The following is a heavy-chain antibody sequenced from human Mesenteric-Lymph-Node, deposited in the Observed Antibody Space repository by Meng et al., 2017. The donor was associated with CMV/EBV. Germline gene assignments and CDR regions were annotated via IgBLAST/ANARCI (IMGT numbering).Heavy chain of an antibody. CDR3: ARDRGSSWYDPNWFDP. CDR2: INPNSGGT. D-gene: IGHD6-13*01. CDR1: GYTFTGYY. J-gene: IGHJ5*02. Sequence: ASVKVSCKASGYTFTGYYMHWVRQAPGQGLEWMGWINPNSGGTNYAQKFQGRVTMTRDTSISTAYMELSRLRSDDTAVYYCARDRGSSWYDPNWFDPWGQGTLVTVSS. V-gene: IGHV1-2*02.